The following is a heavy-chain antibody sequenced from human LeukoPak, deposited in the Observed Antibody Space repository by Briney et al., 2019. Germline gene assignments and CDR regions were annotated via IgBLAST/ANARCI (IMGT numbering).Heavy chain of an antibody. J-gene: IGHJ4*02. Sequence: GGSLRLSCAASGFTFSSYAMSWVRQAPGKGLEWVSVISGSGGSIYYADSAKGRFTISRDNAKNSLYLQMNSLRAEDTAVYYCARGGILTGYYPFDYWGQGTLVTVSS. CDR3: ARGGILTGYYPFDY. CDR1: GFTFSSYA. CDR2: ISGSGGSI. V-gene: IGHV3-23*01. D-gene: IGHD3-9*01.